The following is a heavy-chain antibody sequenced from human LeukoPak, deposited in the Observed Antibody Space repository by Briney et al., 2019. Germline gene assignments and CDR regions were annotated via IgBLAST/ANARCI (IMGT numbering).Heavy chain of an antibody. CDR3: ARGGQGATIVFRVYYDY. Sequence: SETLSLTCAVYGGSFSGYYWSWIRQPPGKGLEWIGEINHSGSTNYNPSLKSRVTISADTSKNQFSLRLSSVTAADTAVYYCARGGQGATIVFRVYYDYWGQGTLVTVSS. CDR2: INHSGST. CDR1: GGSFSGYY. V-gene: IGHV4-34*01. J-gene: IGHJ4*02. D-gene: IGHD1-26*01.